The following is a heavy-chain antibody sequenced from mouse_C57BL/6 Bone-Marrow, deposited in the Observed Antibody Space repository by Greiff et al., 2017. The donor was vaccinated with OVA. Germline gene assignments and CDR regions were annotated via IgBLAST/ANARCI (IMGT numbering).Heavy chain of an antibody. CDR1: GYTFTSYG. J-gene: IGHJ4*01. Sequence: QVQLQQSGAELARPGASVKLSCKASGYTFTSYGISWVKQRTGQGLEWIGEIYPRSGNTYYNEKFKGKSTLTADKSSSTAYMQLRSLTSEDSAVYFSAPITTVVDYYAMDYWGQGTSVTVSS. D-gene: IGHD1-1*01. CDR3: APITTVVDYYAMDY. CDR2: IYPRSGNT. V-gene: IGHV1-81*01.